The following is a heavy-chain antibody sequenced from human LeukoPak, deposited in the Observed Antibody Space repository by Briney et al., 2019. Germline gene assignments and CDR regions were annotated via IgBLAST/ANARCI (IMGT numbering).Heavy chain of an antibody. D-gene: IGHD3-3*01. J-gene: IGHJ5*02. V-gene: IGHV4-59*01. CDR1: GGPISSYY. CDR3: ARALDNYYDFSHFDP. CDR2: IYYTGRI. Sequence: SETLSLTCTVSGGPISSYYWSWIRQPPGKGLEWIGHIYYTGRIYCNPSVMSRLTISVDRSKNQFSLKLTSVTAADTAVYYCARALDNYYDFSHFDPWGQGTPVTVSS.